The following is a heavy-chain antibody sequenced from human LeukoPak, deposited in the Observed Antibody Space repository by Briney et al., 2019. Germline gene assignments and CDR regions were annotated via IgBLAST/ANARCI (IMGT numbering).Heavy chain of an antibody. CDR3: ARDYPPGSSWYRWFDP. V-gene: IGHV1-2*02. J-gene: IGHJ5*02. CDR2: INPNSGGT. D-gene: IGHD6-13*01. CDR1: GYTFTSYD. Sequence: ASVKVSCKASGYTFTSYDINWVRQATGQGLEWMGWINPNSGGTNYAQKFQGRVTMTRDTSVSTAYMELSRLRSDDTAVYYCARDYPPGSSWYRWFDPWGQGTLVTVSS.